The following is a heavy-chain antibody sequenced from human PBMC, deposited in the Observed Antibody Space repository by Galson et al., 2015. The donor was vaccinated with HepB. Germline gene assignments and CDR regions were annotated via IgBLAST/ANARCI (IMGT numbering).Heavy chain of an antibody. Sequence: LTCTVSGGSISSYYWSWIRQPPGKGLEWIGYIYYSGSTNYNPSLKSRVTISVDTSKNQFSLKLSSVTAADTAVYYCARLNWNYLRYYYYYMDVWGKGTTVTVSS. D-gene: IGHD1-7*01. CDR1: GGSISSYY. CDR2: IYYSGST. J-gene: IGHJ6*03. CDR3: ARLNWNYLRYYYYYMDV. V-gene: IGHV4-59*01.